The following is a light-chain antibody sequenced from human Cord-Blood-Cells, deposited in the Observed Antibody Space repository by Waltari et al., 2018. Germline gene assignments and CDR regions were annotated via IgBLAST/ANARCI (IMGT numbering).Light chain of an antibody. CDR1: SSAVGGYNY. CDR3: SSYTSSSTLA. Sequence: QSALTQPASVSGSPGQSITISCTGTSSAVGGYNYVSWYQQHPGKAPQLMIYEVSNRPSGVSNRFSGSKSGNTASLTISGLQAEDEADYYCSSYTSSSTLAFGGGTKLTVL. J-gene: IGLJ2*01. CDR2: EVS. V-gene: IGLV2-14*01.